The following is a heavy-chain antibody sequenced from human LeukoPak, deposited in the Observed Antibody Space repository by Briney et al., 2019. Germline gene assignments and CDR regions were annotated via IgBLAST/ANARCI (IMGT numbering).Heavy chain of an antibody. V-gene: IGHV3-74*01. CDR3: ARGPYYAAGSFDY. Sequence: GGSLRLSCAASGLSFSSNWMHWVRQAPGKGLVWVSRISIDGGDTVYADSVKGRFTVSRDNAKDTLYLQMNSLRVEDTAVYYCARGPYYAAGSFDYWGQGTLVTVSS. J-gene: IGHJ4*02. CDR1: GLSFSSNW. D-gene: IGHD3-10*01. CDR2: ISIDGGDT.